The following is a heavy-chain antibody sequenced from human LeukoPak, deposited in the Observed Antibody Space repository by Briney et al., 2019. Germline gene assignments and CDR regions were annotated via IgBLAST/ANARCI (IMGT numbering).Heavy chain of an antibody. V-gene: IGHV3-9*01. J-gene: IGHJ4*02. CDR2: ISWNSGNT. CDR3: AKSGTYSSSSGYIDS. Sequence: PGRSLRLSCAASRFTFEGYAMHWVRQAPGKGLEWVSSISWNSGNTDYAASVKGRFTISRDNAKKSLHLQMNSLRAEDTALYYCAKSGTYSSSSGYIDSWGQGTLVTVSS. CDR1: RFTFEGYA. D-gene: IGHD6-6*01.